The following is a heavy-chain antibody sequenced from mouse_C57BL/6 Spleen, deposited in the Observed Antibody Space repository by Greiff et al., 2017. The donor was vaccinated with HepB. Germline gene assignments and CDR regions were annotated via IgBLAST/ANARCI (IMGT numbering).Heavy chain of an antibody. V-gene: IGHV1-26*01. D-gene: IGHD1-1*01. J-gene: IGHJ3*01. CDR1: GYTFTDYY. Sequence: VQLQQSGPELVKPGASVKISCKASGYTFTDYYMNWVKQSHGKSLEWIGDINPNNGGTSYNQKFKGKATLTVDKSSSTAYMELRSLTSEDSAVYYCARVYYGSSYEAWFAYWGQGTLVTVSA. CDR3: ARVYYGSSYEAWFAY. CDR2: INPNNGGT.